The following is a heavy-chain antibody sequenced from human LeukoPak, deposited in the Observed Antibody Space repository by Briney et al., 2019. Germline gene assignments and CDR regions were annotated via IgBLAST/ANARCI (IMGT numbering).Heavy chain of an antibody. V-gene: IGHV1-18*01. CDR2: ISAYNGDT. CDR1: GYTFSSYG. D-gene: IGHD6-6*01. CDR3: ARIADRHFRHYFDY. Sequence: VASVKVSCKASGYTFSSYGSSWVRQAPGQGLEWMAWISAYNGDTNYVQKFQGRVILTTDTSTSTAYMELRSLRSDDTAVYYCARIADRHFRHYFDYWGQGTPVTVSS. J-gene: IGHJ4*02.